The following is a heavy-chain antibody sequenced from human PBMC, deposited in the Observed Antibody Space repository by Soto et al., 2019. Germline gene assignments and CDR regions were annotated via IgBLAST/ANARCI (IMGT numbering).Heavy chain of an antibody. Sequence: PGGSLRLSCAASGFTFSSYCMHWVRQAPGKGLEWVAVIWYDGSNKYYADSVKGRSTISRDNSKNTLYLQMNSLRAEDTAVYYCARDSSAVAGARDAFDIWGQGTMVTVSS. V-gene: IGHV3-33*01. CDR1: GFTFSSYC. CDR2: IWYDGSNK. CDR3: ARDSSAVAGARDAFDI. D-gene: IGHD6-19*01. J-gene: IGHJ3*02.